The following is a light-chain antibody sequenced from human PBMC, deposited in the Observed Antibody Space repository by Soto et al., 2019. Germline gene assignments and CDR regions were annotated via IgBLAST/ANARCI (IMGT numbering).Light chain of an antibody. CDR2: GAS. CDR1: QSVSDN. V-gene: IGKV3-15*01. Sequence: EIVMTQSPATLSVSPGERATLSCRAIQSVSDNLAWYQHKPGQAPRLLLYGASIRATGIPARFTGSGSATEFTLTISSLQSEDFAVYYCQQYNDWPLTFGGGTKVEIK. CDR3: QQYNDWPLT. J-gene: IGKJ4*01.